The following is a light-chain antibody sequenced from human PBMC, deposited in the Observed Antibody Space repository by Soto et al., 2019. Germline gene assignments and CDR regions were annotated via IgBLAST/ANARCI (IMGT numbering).Light chain of an antibody. V-gene: IGLV1-44*01. CDR1: SSNIGVNT. CDR3: AAWDDSLNGVV. Sequence: QSVLTQATSASGTPGQRVTFSCSGSSSNIGVNTVNWYQQLPGTAPKLLIYSSNERPSGVPDRFSGSKSGTSASLAISGLQSEDEADYYCAAWDDSLNGVVFGGGTKLTVL. CDR2: SSN. J-gene: IGLJ2*01.